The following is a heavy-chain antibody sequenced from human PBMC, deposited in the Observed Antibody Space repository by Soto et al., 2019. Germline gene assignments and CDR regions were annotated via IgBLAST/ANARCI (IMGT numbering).Heavy chain of an antibody. J-gene: IGHJ4*02. CDR3: ARDLRRDFWSGYYRERGRARGFDY. CDR2: INPSGTNT. D-gene: IGHD3-3*01. CDR1: GFTFSDHY. Sequence: QAQLVESGGGLAKPGGSLRLSCAASGFTFSDHYMSWIRQAPGKGLEWISYINPSGTNTDYAESVKGRFTISRDNAENSLYLQMNSLRAEDTALYYCARDLRRDFWSGYYRERGRARGFDYWGQGTLVTVSS. V-gene: IGHV3-11*06.